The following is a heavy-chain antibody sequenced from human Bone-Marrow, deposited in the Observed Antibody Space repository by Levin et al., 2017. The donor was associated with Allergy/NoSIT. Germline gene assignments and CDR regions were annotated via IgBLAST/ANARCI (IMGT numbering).Heavy chain of an antibody. D-gene: IGHD1-26*01. Sequence: GESLKISCKGSGYDFSTYWIAWVRPMPGKGLEWMGIIYGGDSDTKYSPSFQGQVTFSADKSIFTAYLQWASLKASDSAMYYCARRARSGNWFDSWGQGTQVTVSS. CDR1: GYDFSTYW. CDR2: IYGGDSDT. V-gene: IGHV5-51*01. J-gene: IGHJ5*01. CDR3: ARRARSGNWFDS.